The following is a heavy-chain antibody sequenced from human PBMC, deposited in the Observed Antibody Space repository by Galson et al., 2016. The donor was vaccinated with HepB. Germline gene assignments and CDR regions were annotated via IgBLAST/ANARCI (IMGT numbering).Heavy chain of an antibody. CDR3: ARARGASAAEWLY. J-gene: IGHJ4*02. V-gene: IGHV1-69*13. CDR2: ISPKFGAA. D-gene: IGHD3-22*01. CDR1: GGTFDSFA. Sequence: SVKVSCKASGGTFDSFAIGWLRQAPGQGLEWKGEISPKFGAANYAQRLQGRVRITADESTNTAYMELRSLRSEDTATYYCARARGASAAEWLYWGQGTLVTVSS.